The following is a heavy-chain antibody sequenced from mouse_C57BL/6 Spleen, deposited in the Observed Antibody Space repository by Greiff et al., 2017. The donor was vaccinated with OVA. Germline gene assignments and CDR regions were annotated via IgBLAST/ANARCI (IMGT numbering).Heavy chain of an antibody. CDR2: IDPSDSET. V-gene: IGHV1-52*01. CDR1: GYTFTSYW. CDR3: ERAGGTPWFAD. D-gene: IGHD1-1*02. Sequence: QVQLQQPGAELVRPGSSVKLSCKASGYTFTSYWMHWVKQRPIQGLEWIGNIDPSDSETHYNQKFKDKATLTVDKSSSTAYMQLSSLTSEDSAVYYCERAGGTPWFADWGQGTRVTVTA. J-gene: IGHJ3*01.